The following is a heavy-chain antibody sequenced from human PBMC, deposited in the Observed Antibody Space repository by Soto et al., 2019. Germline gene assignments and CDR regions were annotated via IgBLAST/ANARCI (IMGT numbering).Heavy chain of an antibody. CDR2: IAYDGSKT. CDR1: GFTFSSSG. J-gene: IGHJ5*01. CDR3: ARWVGGSMFDNSGKYDS. V-gene: IGHV3-30*03. Sequence: QVQLVESGGGVVQPGRSLRLTCAASGFTFSSSGMHWVRQAPGKGLEWVALIAYDGSKTYYGDSVRGRFTISRDNSENPLFLQMNSLRAEDTAVYYCARWVGGSMFDNSGKYDSWGQGTLVTVSS. D-gene: IGHD3-22*01.